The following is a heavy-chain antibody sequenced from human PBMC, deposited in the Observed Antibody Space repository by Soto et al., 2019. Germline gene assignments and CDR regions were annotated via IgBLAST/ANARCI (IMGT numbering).Heavy chain of an antibody. J-gene: IGHJ5*02. Sequence: SETLSLTFTVSGASISNADYFWSWIRQPPGKGLEWIGFIYYSGTYYNPSLKSRATISADTSKNHSSLKLTSVTAADTAVYYCARDLAYCASGSCYAKWGSWGQGTLVTVSS. CDR2: IYYSGT. V-gene: IGHV4-30-4*01. D-gene: IGHD2-21*01. CDR1: GASISNADYF. CDR3: ARDLAYCASGSCYAKWGS.